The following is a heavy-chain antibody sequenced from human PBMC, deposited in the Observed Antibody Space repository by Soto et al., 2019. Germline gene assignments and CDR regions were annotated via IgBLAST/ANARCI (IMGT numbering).Heavy chain of an antibody. Sequence: PGGSLRLSCAASGFTFSSYAMHWVRQALGKGLEWVAVISYDGSNKYYADSVKGRFTISRDNSKNTLYLQMNSLRAEDTAVYYCAIDTAMAMVFDYWGQGTLVTVSS. CDR1: GFTFSSYA. CDR2: ISYDGSNK. D-gene: IGHD5-18*01. V-gene: IGHV3-30-3*01. CDR3: AIDTAMAMVFDY. J-gene: IGHJ4*02.